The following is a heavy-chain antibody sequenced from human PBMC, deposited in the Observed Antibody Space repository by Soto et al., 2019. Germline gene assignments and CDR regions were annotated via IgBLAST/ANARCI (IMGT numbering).Heavy chain of an antibody. CDR2: IYPGDSDT. V-gene: IGHV5-51*01. J-gene: IGHJ3*02. Sequence: PGESLRISCKGSGYSFTSYSIGWVRQMPGKGLEWMGIIYPGDSDTRYSPSCQGPVTISADTSISTAYLQWSSLKASDTAMYYCATYGESNCGGNNGHAFDIWGQGAMVTVSS. CDR3: ATYGESNCGGNNGHAFDI. CDR1: GYSFTSYS. D-gene: IGHD4-17*01.